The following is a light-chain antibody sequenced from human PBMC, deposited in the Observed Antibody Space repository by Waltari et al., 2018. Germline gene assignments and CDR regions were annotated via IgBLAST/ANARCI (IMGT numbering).Light chain of an antibody. J-gene: IGLJ2*01. Sequence: QSALTQPASVSGSPVQSISISCTGTSSDVGGYNYVSWYQQHPGKAPKLLIYDVSNRPSGVSDRFSGSKSGNTASLTISGLQAEDEADYYCSSYRSTSYTSSTSVVFGGGTKLTVV. CDR3: SSYRSTSYTSSTSVV. V-gene: IGLV2-14*03. CDR2: DVS. CDR1: SSDVGGYNY.